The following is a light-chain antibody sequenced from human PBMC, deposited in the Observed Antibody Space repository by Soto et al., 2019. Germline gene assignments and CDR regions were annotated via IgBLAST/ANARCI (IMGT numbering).Light chain of an antibody. J-gene: IGKJ4*01. Sequence: DIVLTQSPGTLSLSPGGRATLSCRASQTVRSSSLAWYQQKSGQAPRLLIYDASNRATGTPARFSGSGSGTDFTLTISSLEPEDSAVYYCQQRYVWLTFGGGTKVDIK. CDR3: QQRYVWLT. CDR2: DAS. CDR1: QTVRSSS. V-gene: IGKV3D-20*02.